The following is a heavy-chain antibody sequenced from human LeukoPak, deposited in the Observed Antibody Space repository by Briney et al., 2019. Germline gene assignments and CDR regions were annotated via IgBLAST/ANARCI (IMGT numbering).Heavy chain of an antibody. CDR3: ASRGYYDSSGYSQHSGDYYGMDV. D-gene: IGHD3-22*01. J-gene: IGHJ6*02. CDR2: ISYDGSNK. V-gene: IGHV3-30*03. CDR1: GFTFSSYG. Sequence: GGSLRLSCAAPGFTFSSYGMHWVRQAPGKGLEWVAVISYDGSNKYYADSVKGRFTISRDNSKNTLYLQMNSLRAEDTAVYYCASRGYYDSSGYSQHSGDYYGMDVWGQGTTVTVSS.